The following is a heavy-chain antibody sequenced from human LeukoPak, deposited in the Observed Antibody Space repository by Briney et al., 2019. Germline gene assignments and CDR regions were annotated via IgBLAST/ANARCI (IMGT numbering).Heavy chain of an antibody. CDR2: INHSGST. V-gene: IGHV4-34*01. J-gene: IGHJ4*02. CDR1: GGFFSGYY. CDR3: ARGLQLVRVDY. D-gene: IGHD6-13*01. Sequence: PSETLSLTCAVYGGFFSGYYWSWIRQLPGKGLEWIGEINHSGSTNYNPSLKSRVTISADTSKNQFSLKLSSVTAADTAVYYCARGLQLVRVDYWGQGTLVTVSS.